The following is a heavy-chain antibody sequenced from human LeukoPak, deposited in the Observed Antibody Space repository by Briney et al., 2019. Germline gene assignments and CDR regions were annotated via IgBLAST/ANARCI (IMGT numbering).Heavy chain of an antibody. Sequence: PSETLSLTCTVSGGSISSYYWSWIRQPPGKGLEWIGYIYYSGSTNYNPSLKSRVTISVDTSKNQFSLKLSSVTAADTAVYYCARGNGSPHLDYWGQGTLVTVSS. V-gene: IGHV4-59*01. D-gene: IGHD5-24*01. CDR2: IYYSGST. J-gene: IGHJ4*02. CDR1: GGSISSYY. CDR3: ARGNGSPHLDY.